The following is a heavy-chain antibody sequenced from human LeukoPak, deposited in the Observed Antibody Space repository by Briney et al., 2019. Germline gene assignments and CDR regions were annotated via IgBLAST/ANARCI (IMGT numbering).Heavy chain of an antibody. CDR1: GGTFSSYA. V-gene: IGHV1-46*01. Sequence: GSSVKVSCKASGGTFSSYAFSWVRQAPGQGLEWMGIINPSGGSTSYAQKFQGRVTMTRDTSTSTVYMELSSLRSEDTAVYYCARARTSPMIVVVYYGMDVWGQGTTVTVSS. D-gene: IGHD3-22*01. CDR2: INPSGGST. CDR3: ARARTSPMIVVVYYGMDV. J-gene: IGHJ6*02.